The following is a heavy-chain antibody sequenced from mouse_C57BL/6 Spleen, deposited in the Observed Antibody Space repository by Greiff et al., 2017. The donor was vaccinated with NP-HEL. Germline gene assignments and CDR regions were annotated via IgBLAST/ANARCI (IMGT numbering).Heavy chain of an antibody. CDR2: IHPNSGST. J-gene: IGHJ2*01. V-gene: IGHV1-64*01. CDR1: GYTFTSYW. Sequence: QVQLQHPGAELVKPGASVKLSCKASGYTFTSYWMHWVKQRPGQGLEWIGMIHPNSGSTNYNEKFKSKATLTVDKSSSTAYMQLSSLTSEDSAVYYCAREVITTVNYFDYWGQGTTLTVSS. CDR3: AREVITTVNYFDY. D-gene: IGHD1-1*01.